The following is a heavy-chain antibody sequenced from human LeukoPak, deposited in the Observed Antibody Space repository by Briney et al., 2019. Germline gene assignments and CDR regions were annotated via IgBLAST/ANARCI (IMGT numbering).Heavy chain of an antibody. CDR1: GDSVSTNTGA. CDR2: TYYRSQWHN. D-gene: IGHD2-15*01. CDR3: ARGGSFAFDI. V-gene: IGHV6-1*01. J-gene: IGHJ3*02. Sequence: SQTLLLTCSISGDSVSTNTGAWNWLRQSPSRGLEWLGRTYYRSQWHNEYAVSVESRINVTPDTSKNQVSLQLNSVTLEDTAVYYCARGGSFAFDIWGQGTMVTVSA.